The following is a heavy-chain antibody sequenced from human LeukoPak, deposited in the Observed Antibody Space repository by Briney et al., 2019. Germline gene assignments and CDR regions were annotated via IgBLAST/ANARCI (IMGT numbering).Heavy chain of an antibody. CDR1: GFTFSSYW. V-gene: IGHV3-74*01. J-gene: IGHJ4*02. Sequence: GGSLRLSCAASGFTFSSYWMHWVRQVPGKGLVWVSRLNSDGSSTRCADSVKGRFTISRDNARNTLYLQMASLRAEDTAVYYCARGDYYVSGSFDYWGQGTLVTVSS. D-gene: IGHD3-10*01. CDR3: ARGDYYVSGSFDY. CDR2: LNSDGSST.